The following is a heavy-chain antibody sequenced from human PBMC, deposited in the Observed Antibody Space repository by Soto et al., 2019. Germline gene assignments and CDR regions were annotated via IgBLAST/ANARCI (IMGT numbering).Heavy chain of an antibody. CDR2: VSWNSGTM. V-gene: IGHV3-9*01. Sequence: GGSLRLSCAASGFSFDEYAMHWVRQVPGKGLEWVSGVSWNSGTMGYGDSVKGRFTISRDNDKNSLYLQMNSLRAEDTAMYYCAKGFCSSAKCYTYSYMDVWGKGTTVTVSS. D-gene: IGHD2-2*02. CDR3: AKGFCSSAKCYTYSYMDV. CDR1: GFSFDEYA. J-gene: IGHJ6*03.